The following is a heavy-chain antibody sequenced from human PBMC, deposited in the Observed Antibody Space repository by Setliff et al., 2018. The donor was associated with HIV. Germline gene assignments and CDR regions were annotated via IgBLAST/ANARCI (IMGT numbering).Heavy chain of an antibody. CDR2: IIPILGTA. D-gene: IGHD2-2*01. J-gene: IGHJ5*02. CDR1: RSTFTTYR. Sequence: SVKVSCKASRSTFTTYRFTWVRQAPGQGLEWMGRIIPILGTANYAQNFQGRLTITADKSTSTTYMELSSLRSEDTAIYYCARDRVPYSSSPSALDPWGQGTQVTVSS. V-gene: IGHV1-69*08. CDR3: ARDRVPYSSSPSALDP.